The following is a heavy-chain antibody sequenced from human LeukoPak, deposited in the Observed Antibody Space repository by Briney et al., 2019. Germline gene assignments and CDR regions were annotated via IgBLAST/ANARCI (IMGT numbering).Heavy chain of an antibody. J-gene: IGHJ4*02. Sequence: KPSETLSLTCAVYGGSFSGYYWSWIRQPPGKGLEWIGEINHSGSTNYNPSFKSRVTISVDTSKNQFSLKLSSVTAADTAVYYCARAYCGGDCYSGSDYWGRGTLVTVSS. CDR3: ARAYCGGDCYSGSDY. V-gene: IGHV4-34*01. CDR2: INHSGST. D-gene: IGHD2-21*02. CDR1: GGSFSGYY.